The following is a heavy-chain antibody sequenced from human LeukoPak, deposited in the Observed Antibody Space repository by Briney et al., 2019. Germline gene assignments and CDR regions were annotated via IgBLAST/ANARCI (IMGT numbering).Heavy chain of an antibody. CDR3: ARVADTAMNYFDY. J-gene: IGHJ4*02. Sequence: SETLSLTCTVSGASISSGGCYWSWIRQPPGKGLEWIGDVYYSGSTYYNTSLKSRLTISVDTSKNQFSLKLSSVTAADTAVYYCARVADTAMNYFDYWGQGTLVTVSS. CDR1: GASISSGGCY. V-gene: IGHV4-30-4*08. D-gene: IGHD5-18*01. CDR2: VYYSGST.